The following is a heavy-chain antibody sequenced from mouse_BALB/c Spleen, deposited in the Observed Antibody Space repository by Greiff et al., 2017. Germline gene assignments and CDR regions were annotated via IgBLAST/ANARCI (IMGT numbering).Heavy chain of an antibody. CDR3: ARGGDYEAMDY. Sequence: EVKLVESGAELVKPGASVKLSCTASGFNIKDTYMHWVKQRPEQGLEWIGRIDPANGNTKYDPKFQGKATITADTSSNTAYLQLSSLTSEDTAVYYCARGGDYEAMDYWGQGTSVTVSS. CDR2: IDPANGNT. V-gene: IGHV14-3*02. J-gene: IGHJ4*01. CDR1: GFNIKDTY.